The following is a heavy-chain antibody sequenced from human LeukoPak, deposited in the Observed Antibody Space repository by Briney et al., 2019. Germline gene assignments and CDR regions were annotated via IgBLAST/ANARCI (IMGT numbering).Heavy chain of an antibody. CDR1: GFTFSSYW. Sequence: GGSLRLSCAASGFTFSSYWMHWVRQAPGKGLVWVSGINSDGTYTNYADSVKGRFTFSRDNAQNTLYLQMNSLRAEDTAVYYCFRWRGVQYFRHWGQGTLVTVSS. CDR3: FRWRGVQYFRH. V-gene: IGHV3-74*01. D-gene: IGHD2-8*02. J-gene: IGHJ1*01. CDR2: INSDGTYT.